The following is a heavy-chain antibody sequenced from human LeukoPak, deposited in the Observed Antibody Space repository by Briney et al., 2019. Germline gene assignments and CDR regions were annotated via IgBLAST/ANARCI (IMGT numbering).Heavy chain of an antibody. CDR3: AKDFIRAMVRGVMNY. CDR2: ISGSGGST. V-gene: IGHV3-23*01. CDR1: GFTFSIYS. Sequence: GGSLRLSCAASGFTFSIYSTRWVRQAPGKGREWVSAISGSGGSTYYADSVKGRFTVSRDNSKNTLYLQMNSLRAEDTAVYYCAKDFIRAMVRGVMNYWGQGTLVTVSS. D-gene: IGHD3-10*01. J-gene: IGHJ4*02.